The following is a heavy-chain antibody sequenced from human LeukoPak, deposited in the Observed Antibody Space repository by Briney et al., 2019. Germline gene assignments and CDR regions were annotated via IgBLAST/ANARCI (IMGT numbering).Heavy chain of an antibody. V-gene: IGHV3-23*01. J-gene: IGHJ4*02. CDR1: GFTFSSYA. CDR2: ISGGGDST. CDR3: AKDLSSSHVSEYFDY. Sequence: GGSLRLSCAASGFTFSSYAMSWVRQAPGKGLQWVSAISGGGDSTYYPDSVKGRFRISRDNSKNTLYLQMNSLRAEDTAVYYCAKDLSSSHVSEYFDYWGQGTLVTVSS. D-gene: IGHD6-6*01.